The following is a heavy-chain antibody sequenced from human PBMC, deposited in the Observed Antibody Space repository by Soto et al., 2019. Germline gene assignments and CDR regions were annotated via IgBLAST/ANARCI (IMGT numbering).Heavy chain of an antibody. Sequence: PGGSLKLSCAASGFTLSSYAMSWVRQAPGKGLEWVSAISGSGGSTYYADSVKGRFTISRDNSKNTLYLQMNSLRAEDTAVYYCAKVYSGRVGATHFDYWGQVSLFTVSS. J-gene: IGHJ4*02. CDR1: GFTLSSYA. CDR3: AKVYSGRVGATHFDY. D-gene: IGHD1-26*01. CDR2: ISGSGGST. V-gene: IGHV3-23*01.